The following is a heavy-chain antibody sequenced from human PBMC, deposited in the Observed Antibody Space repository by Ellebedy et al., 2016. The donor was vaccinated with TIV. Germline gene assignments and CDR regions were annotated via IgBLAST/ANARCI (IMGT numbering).Heavy chain of an antibody. Sequence: GGSLRLXXAASGFTFSDYYMSWIRQAPGKGLEWVSVIYSGGSTYYADSVKGRFTISRDNSKNTLYLQMNSLRAEDTAVYYCARLRVAVAFGWFDPWGQGTLVTVSS. J-gene: IGHJ5*02. D-gene: IGHD6-19*01. CDR2: IYSGGST. CDR3: ARLRVAVAFGWFDP. V-gene: IGHV3-53*01. CDR1: GFTFSDYY.